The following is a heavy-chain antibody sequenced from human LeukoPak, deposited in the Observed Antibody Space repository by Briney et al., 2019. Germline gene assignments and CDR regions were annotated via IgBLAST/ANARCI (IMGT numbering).Heavy chain of an antibody. CDR2: INPSGGST. V-gene: IGHV1-46*01. J-gene: IGHJ1*01. CDR1: GYTFTSYY. Sequence: ASVKVSCTASGYTFTSYYMHWVRQAPGQGLEWMGIINPSGGSTRYAQKFQGRGIMISDTCTSTAYMVLSSLRSADAAVYCWVLLNHANLGGQGTLVTLS. D-gene: IGHD4/OR15-4a*01. CDR3: VLLNHANL.